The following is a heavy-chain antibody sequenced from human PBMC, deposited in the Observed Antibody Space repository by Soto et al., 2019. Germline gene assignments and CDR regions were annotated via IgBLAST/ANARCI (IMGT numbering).Heavy chain of an antibody. CDR2: ISGSGGST. CDR3: AKARFLEWLLYSW. Sequence: GSLRLSCAASGFTFSSYAMSWVRQAPGKGLEWVSAISGSGGSTYYADSVKGRFTISRDNSKNTLYLQMNSLRAEDTAVYYYAKARFLEWLLYSWWGQGTLVTVSS. CDR1: GFTFSSYA. D-gene: IGHD3-3*01. V-gene: IGHV3-23*01. J-gene: IGHJ4*02.